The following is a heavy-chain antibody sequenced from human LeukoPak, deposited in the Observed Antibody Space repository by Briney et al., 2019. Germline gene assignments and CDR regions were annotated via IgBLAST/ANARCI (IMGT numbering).Heavy chain of an antibody. V-gene: IGHV4-34*01. D-gene: IGHD1-14*01. Sequence: SETLSLTCAVYGGSFSGYYWSWIREPPGKGLEWIGEINHSGSTNYNPSLKSRVTISVDTSTNQFSLKLSPVTAADTAVYYCARGNRYYYYYGMDVWGQGTTVTVSS. J-gene: IGHJ6*02. CDR2: INHSGST. CDR1: GGSFSGYY. CDR3: ARGNRYYYYYGMDV.